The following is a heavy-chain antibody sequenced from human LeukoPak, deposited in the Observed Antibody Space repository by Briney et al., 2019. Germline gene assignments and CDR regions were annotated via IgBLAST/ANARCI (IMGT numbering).Heavy chain of an antibody. CDR1: GGSISSGDFY. J-gene: IGHJ6*02. V-gene: IGHV4-30-4*01. D-gene: IGHD2-2*03. Sequence: TSETLSLTCTVSGGSISSGDFYWSWIRQPPGKGLEWIGYIDNSGTTYYNPSLRSRLFISVDTSRNLFSLMLTSGAAADTAVYYCARAAPGYCSSIRCYEYGMDVWGQGTAVTVSS. CDR2: IDNSGTT. CDR3: ARAAPGYCSSIRCYEYGMDV.